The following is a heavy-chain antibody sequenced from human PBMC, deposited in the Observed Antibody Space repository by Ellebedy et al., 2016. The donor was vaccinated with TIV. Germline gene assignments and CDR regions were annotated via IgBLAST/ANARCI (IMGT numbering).Heavy chain of an antibody. CDR1: GFTFSGYW. CDR2: IKQDGSQK. CDR3: ARGYSGSFDY. J-gene: IGHJ4*02. D-gene: IGHD5-12*01. Sequence: GESLKISCAASGFTFSGYWMSWVRQAPGKGLEWVANIKQDGSQKYYVDSVKGRFTISRDNAKNSLYLQMNSLRAEDTAVYYCARGYSGSFDYWGQGTLVTVSS. V-gene: IGHV3-7*03.